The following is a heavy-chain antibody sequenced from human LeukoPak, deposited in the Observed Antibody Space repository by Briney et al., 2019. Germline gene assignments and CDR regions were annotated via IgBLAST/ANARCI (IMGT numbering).Heavy chain of an antibody. CDR1: GYSISSGYY. J-gene: IGHJ4*02. CDR2: IYYSGST. Sequence: PSETLSLTCDVSGYSISSGYYWGWIRQPPGKGLEWIGSIYYSGSTYYNPSLKSRVTISVDTSKNQFSLKLSSVTAADTAVYYCARSRFSLGYGDYWGQGTLVTVSS. D-gene: IGHD5-18*01. V-gene: IGHV4-38-2*01. CDR3: ARSRFSLGYGDY.